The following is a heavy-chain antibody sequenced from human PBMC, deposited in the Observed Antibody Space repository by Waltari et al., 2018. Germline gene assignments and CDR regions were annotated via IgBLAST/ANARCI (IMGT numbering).Heavy chain of an antibody. V-gene: IGHV3-53*02. CDR3: ARDDPLTSGGGFDV. Sequence: EVQLVETGGGLVRPGGSLTLSCAASGFTVSSIYMSWVRQAPGKGLEWVSVIYIAGGTYYADSVKGRFTISRDHSKNTLYLQMNSLRAEDTAIYYCARDDPLTSGGGFDVWGQGTMVTVSS. D-gene: IGHD2-15*01. CDR1: GFTVSSIY. J-gene: IGHJ3*01. CDR2: IYIAGGT.